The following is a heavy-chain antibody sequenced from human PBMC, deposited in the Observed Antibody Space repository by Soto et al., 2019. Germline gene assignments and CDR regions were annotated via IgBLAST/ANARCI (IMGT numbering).Heavy chain of an antibody. CDR1: GYTFTSYY. Sequence: ASVKVSCKASGYTFTSYYMHWVRQAPGQGLEWMGIINPSGGSRSYAQKFQGRVTMTRDTSTSIVYMELSSLRSEDTAVYYCAREPGSGAFDIWGQGTMVTVSS. CDR2: INPSGGSR. V-gene: IGHV1-46*01. CDR3: AREPGSGAFDI. D-gene: IGHD3-10*01. J-gene: IGHJ3*02.